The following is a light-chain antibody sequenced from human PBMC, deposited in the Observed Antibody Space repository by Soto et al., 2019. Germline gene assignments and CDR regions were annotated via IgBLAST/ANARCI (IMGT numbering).Light chain of an antibody. CDR1: QSVSSY. J-gene: IGKJ5*01. Sequence: EIVLTQSPATLSLSRGERAPVSCRASQSVSSYLAWYQQKPGQAPRLLIYDASNRATGIPARFSGSGSGTDFTLTISSLEPEDFAVYYCQQRSNWPFTFGQGTRLEIK. CDR2: DAS. CDR3: QQRSNWPFT. V-gene: IGKV3-11*01.